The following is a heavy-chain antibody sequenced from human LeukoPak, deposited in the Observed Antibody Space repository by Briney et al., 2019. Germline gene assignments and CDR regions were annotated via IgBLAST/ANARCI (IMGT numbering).Heavy chain of an antibody. Sequence: GRSLRLSCAASGFTFSSYAMSWVRQAPGKGLEWVSAISGSGGSTYYADSVKGRFTIPRDNSKNTLYLQMNSLRAEDTAVYYCAKTSSSWYYYYYYMDVWGKGTTVTVSS. CDR2: ISGSGGST. CDR1: GFTFSSYA. V-gene: IGHV3-23*01. D-gene: IGHD6-13*01. J-gene: IGHJ6*03. CDR3: AKTSSSWYYYYYYMDV.